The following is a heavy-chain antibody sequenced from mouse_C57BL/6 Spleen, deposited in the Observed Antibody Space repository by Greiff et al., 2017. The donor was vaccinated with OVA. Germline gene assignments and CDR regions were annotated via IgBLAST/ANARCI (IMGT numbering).Heavy chain of an antibody. CDR3: ARGNDPWFGY. V-gene: IGHV1-22*01. CDR2: INPNNGGT. Sequence: EVQLQQSGPELVKPGASVKMSCKASGYTFTDYNMHWVKQSPGKSLEWIGYINPNNGGTSYNEKFKGKATLTVNKSSSTGYLELRSLTSEDSAVYYRARGNDPWFGYWGQGTLVTVSA. CDR1: GYTFTDYN. J-gene: IGHJ3*01.